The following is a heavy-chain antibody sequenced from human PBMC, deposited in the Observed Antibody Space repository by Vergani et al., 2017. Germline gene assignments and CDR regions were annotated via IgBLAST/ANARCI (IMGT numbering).Heavy chain of an antibody. Sequence: EVQLLESGGDLVQPGGSLRLSCAASGFTFNHYAMNWVRQAPGKGLEWVSGISGSGGSTYYAGSVKGRFTISRDSSKNTLYLQMNSLSAGDTAVYYWAKANPLNRGYDYLYYYHAMDVWGQGTTVTVSS. CDR3: AKANPLNRGYDYLYYYHAMDV. D-gene: IGHD5-12*01. CDR2: ISGSGGST. V-gene: IGHV3-23*01. J-gene: IGHJ6*02. CDR1: GFTFNHYA.